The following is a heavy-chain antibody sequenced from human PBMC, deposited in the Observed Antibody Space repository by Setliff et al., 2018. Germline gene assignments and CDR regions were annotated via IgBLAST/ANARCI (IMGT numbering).Heavy chain of an antibody. J-gene: IGHJ4*02. CDR3: ARDRMANYGDYD. Sequence: PGGSLRLSCAASGFTFDDYAMHWVRQAPGKGLEWVSLISWDGGSTYYADSVKGRFTISRDNSKNSLYLQMNSLRAEDTAVYYCARDRMANYGDYDWGQGMLVTVSS. D-gene: IGHD4-17*01. CDR2: ISWDGGST. CDR1: GFTFDDYA. V-gene: IGHV3-43D*03.